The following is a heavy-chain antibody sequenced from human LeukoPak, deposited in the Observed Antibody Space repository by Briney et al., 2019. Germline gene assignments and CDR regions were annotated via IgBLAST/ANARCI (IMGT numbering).Heavy chain of an antibody. CDR1: GFTFNSYA. J-gene: IGHJ4*02. CDR3: EKDNLLAESDSTLGKNHFDY. D-gene: IGHD2/OR15-2a*01. CDR2: ISAGGVTT. V-gene: IGHV3-23*01. Sequence: GSLRLSCAASGFTFNSYAMSWVRQFPGKGLELVSSISAGGVTTYYADSVKGRFTISRDNSKNTLDLQMSSLRAEDTALYYCEKDNLLAESDSTLGKNHFDYWGQGTLVTVSS.